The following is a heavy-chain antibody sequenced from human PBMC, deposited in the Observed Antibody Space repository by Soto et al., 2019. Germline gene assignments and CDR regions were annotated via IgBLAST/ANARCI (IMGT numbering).Heavy chain of an antibody. CDR2: VNPSGGHT. CDR3: ASGAHVLVVAPGFDN. D-gene: IGHD3-22*01. Sequence: QVQLVQSGAEVKKPGASVKVSCKASGDTFTDYYIHWVRQAPGQGLEWMGTVNPSGGHTTYAQNIHNRITMTRDPSNIQLDMGLTSRKSADQTIYYCASGAHVLVVAPGFDNRGHGTLVTVSS. CDR1: GDTFTDYY. J-gene: IGHJ4*01. V-gene: IGHV1-46*01.